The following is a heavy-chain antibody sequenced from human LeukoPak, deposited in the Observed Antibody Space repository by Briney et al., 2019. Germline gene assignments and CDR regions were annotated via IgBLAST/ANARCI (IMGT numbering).Heavy chain of an antibody. J-gene: IGHJ4*02. CDR2: IFYSGST. Sequence: KPSETLSLTCTVSGGSISGYYWSWIRQPPGKGLEWIGYIFYSGSTNYNPSLKSRVTISVDTSENHISLQLTSVTAADTAVYYCAREGGPYRPLDYSGQGTLVTVSS. CDR1: GGSISGYY. CDR3: AREGGPYRPLDY. V-gene: IGHV4-59*12.